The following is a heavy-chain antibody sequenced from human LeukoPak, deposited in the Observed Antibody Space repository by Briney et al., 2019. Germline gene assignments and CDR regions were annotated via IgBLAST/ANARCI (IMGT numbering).Heavy chain of an antibody. CDR3: ARLHTISVSSGFDY. CDR2: INQDGTEK. J-gene: IGHJ4*02. V-gene: IGHV3-7*03. Sequence: GGSLRLSCAASGFTFSSYWMSWVRQAPGEGLEWVAKINQDGTEKAYVDSVRGRFTISRDNAKNSLFLQMNSLRAEDTAVYYCARLHTISVSSGFDYWGQGTLVTVSS. D-gene: IGHD3-3*01. CDR1: GFTFSSYW.